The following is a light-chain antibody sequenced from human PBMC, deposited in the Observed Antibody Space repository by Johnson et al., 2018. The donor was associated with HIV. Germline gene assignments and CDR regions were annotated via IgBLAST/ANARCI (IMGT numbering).Light chain of an antibody. J-gene: IGLJ1*01. Sequence: QSVLTQSPSVSAAPGQKVTISCSGSSSNIGNNYVSWYQQLPGTAPKLLIYENNKRPSGIPDRFPGSKSGTSATLGITGLQTGDEADYYCGTWDSSLSVAYVFGTGTKVTVL. CDR2: ENN. CDR1: SSNIGNNY. V-gene: IGLV1-51*02. CDR3: GTWDSSLSVAYV.